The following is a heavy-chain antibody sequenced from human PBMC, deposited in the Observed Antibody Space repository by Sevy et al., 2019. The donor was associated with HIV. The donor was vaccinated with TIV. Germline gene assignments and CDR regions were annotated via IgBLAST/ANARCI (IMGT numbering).Heavy chain of an antibody. CDR1: GFTFSSYA. V-gene: IGHV3-23*01. D-gene: IGHD2-21*02. CDR3: AVNMVYCCGDCSWYFYY. J-gene: IGHJ4*02. Sequence: GGSLRLSCAASGFTFSSYAMSWVHQAPGKGLEWVSAISGSGGSTYYADSVKGRLTISRDNSKNKLYLQMNSLRAEDTGIYYGAVNMVYCCGDCSWYFYYWGQGTLVTVSS. CDR2: ISGSGGST.